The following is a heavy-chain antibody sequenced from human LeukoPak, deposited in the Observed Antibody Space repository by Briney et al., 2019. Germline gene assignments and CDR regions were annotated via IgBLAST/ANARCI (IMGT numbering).Heavy chain of an antibody. CDR1: GFTFSSYS. CDR3: ARAAGYYDILTGQRIGPYDY. Sequence: GVSLTLSCAASGFTFSSYSMNWLRPAPGKGLEWFSSISSSTSYIYYADSVKGRFTISRDNAKNSLYLQMNSLRAEDTDVYYCARAAGYYDILTGQRIGPYDYWGQGTLVTVSS. D-gene: IGHD3-9*01. CDR2: ISSSTSYI. J-gene: IGHJ4*02. V-gene: IGHV3-21*01.